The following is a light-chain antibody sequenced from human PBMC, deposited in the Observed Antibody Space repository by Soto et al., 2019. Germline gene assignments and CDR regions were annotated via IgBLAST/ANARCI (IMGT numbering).Light chain of an antibody. CDR3: QQSYSTPS. CDR1: QSISTY. J-gene: IGKJ1*01. CDR2: AAS. Sequence: DIRMTQSPCSLSASVGDGVTSTCRASQSISTYLNWYQQKPGKAPKLLIYAASSLQSGVPSRFSGSGSGTDFTLTISSLQPEDFATYYCQQSYSTPSFGQGTKVDI. V-gene: IGKV1-39*01.